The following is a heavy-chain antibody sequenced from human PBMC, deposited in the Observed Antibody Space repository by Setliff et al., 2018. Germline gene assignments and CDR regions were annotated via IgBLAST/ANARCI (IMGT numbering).Heavy chain of an antibody. CDR1: GGSFSGYY. CDR3: ARVSQYSSGWYYYYYGMDV. D-gene: IGHD6-19*01. J-gene: IGHJ6*02. Sequence: LSLTCAVYGGSFSGYYWSWIRQPPGKGLEWIGSIYYSGSTYYNPSLKSRVTISVDTSKNQFSLKLSSVTAADTAVYYCARVSQYSSGWYYYYYGMDVWGQGTTVTVSS. CDR2: IYYSGST. V-gene: IGHV4-34*01.